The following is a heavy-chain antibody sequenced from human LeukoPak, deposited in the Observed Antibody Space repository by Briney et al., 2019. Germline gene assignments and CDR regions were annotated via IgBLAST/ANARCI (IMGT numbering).Heavy chain of an antibody. CDR1: GYTFTGYY. J-gene: IGHJ4*02. V-gene: IGHV1-2*02. CDR3: ARGGANWNDEVEDY. Sequence: ASVKVSCTASGYTFTGYYMHCVRQAPGQRLEWMGWINPNSGGTNYAQKFQGRGTMTRDTSISTAYMELSRLRSDDTAVYYCARGGANWNDEVEDYWGQGTLVTVSS. CDR2: INPNSGGT. D-gene: IGHD1-20*01.